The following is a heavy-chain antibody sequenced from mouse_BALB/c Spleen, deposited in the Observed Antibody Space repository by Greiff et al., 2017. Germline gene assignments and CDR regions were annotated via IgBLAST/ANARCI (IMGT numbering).Heavy chain of an antibody. J-gene: IGHJ2*01. V-gene: IGHV1-9*01. D-gene: IGHD2-4*01. Sequence: VKLQESGAELMKPGASVKISCKATGYTFSSYWIEWVKQRPGHGLEWIGEILPGSGSTNYNEKFKGKATFTADTSSNTAYMQLSSLTSEDSAVYYCARGRDYDGVDYWGQGTTLTVSS. CDR1: GYTFSSYW. CDR3: ARGRDYDGVDY. CDR2: ILPGSGST.